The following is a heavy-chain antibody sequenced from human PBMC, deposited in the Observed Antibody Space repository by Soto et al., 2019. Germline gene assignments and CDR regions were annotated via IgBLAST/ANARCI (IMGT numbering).Heavy chain of an antibody. V-gene: IGHV3-64*01. CDR3: ARVGGWYDYYYYMDV. Sequence: PGGSLRLSCAASGFTFSSYAMHWVRQAPGRGLEYVSAISSNGGSTYYANSVKGRFTISRDNSKNTLYLQMGSLRAEDMAVYYCARVGGWYDYYYYMDVWGKGTTVTVSS. J-gene: IGHJ6*03. D-gene: IGHD6-19*01. CDR2: ISSNGGST. CDR1: GFTFSSYA.